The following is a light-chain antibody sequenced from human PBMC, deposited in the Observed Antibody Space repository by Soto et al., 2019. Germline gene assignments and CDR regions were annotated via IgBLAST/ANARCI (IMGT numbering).Light chain of an antibody. J-gene: IGKJ4*01. V-gene: IGKV3-15*01. CDR2: GAS. CDR3: QQYNTSPPLT. Sequence: EIVMTQSPATLSLSPGERATLSCRASQSVRSNVAWYQQKPGQAPRLLIYGASTSATGIPARFSGSGSGTEFTLTISSLQPEDFAVYYCQQYNTSPPLTFGGGTRVEVK. CDR1: QSVRSN.